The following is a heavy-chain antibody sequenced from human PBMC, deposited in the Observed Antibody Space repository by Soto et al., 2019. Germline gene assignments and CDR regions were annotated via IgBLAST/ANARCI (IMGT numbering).Heavy chain of an antibody. CDR2: INPSGGST. CDR3: ASVATYWFDP. V-gene: IGHV1-46*01. Sequence: QVQLVQSGAEVKKPGASVKVSCKASGYTFTNYYMHWVRQAPGQGLEWMGKINPSGGSTSYAQKFQGRITMTRDTATGTVYTELSSLRSEDTAAYYCASVATYWFDPWGQGTLVTVSS. CDR1: GYTFTNYY. D-gene: IGHD5-12*01. J-gene: IGHJ5*02.